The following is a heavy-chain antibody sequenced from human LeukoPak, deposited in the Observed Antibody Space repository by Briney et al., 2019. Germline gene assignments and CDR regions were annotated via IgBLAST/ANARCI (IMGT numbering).Heavy chain of an antibody. Sequence: ASVKVSCKASGYTFTGYYMHWVRQAPGQGLEWMGRINPNSGGTNYAQKFQGRVTMIRDTSISTAYMELSRLRSDDTAVYYCARDRNYYESSGKKDYCYMDVWGKGTTVTVSS. CDR1: GYTFTGYY. J-gene: IGHJ6*03. CDR3: ARDRNYYESSGKKDYCYMDV. D-gene: IGHD3-22*01. V-gene: IGHV1-2*06. CDR2: INPNSGGT.